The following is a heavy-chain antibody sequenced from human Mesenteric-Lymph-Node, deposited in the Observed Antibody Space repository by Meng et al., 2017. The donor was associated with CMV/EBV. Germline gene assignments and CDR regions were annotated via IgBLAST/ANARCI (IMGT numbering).Heavy chain of an antibody. J-gene: IGHJ5*02. D-gene: IGHD1-26*01. CDR1: GYSISSGYY. Sequence: SETLSLTCTVSGYSISSGYYWGWIRQPPGKGLEWIGSIYRSGTTYHNPSLKSRVTMSVDTSKNQFSLRLSSVTAADTAVYYCAKHLGGVGATGWFDPWGQGTLVTVSS. V-gene: IGHV4-38-2*02. CDR2: IYRSGTT. CDR3: AKHLGGVGATGWFDP.